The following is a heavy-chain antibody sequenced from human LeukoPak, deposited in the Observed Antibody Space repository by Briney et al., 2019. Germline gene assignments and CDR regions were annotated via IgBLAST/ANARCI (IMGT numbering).Heavy chain of an antibody. CDR3: ARDWGYCSGGSCYWFDP. J-gene: IGHJ5*02. CDR2: INAGNGNT. V-gene: IGHV1-3*01. CDR1: GYIFTTYA. D-gene: IGHD2-15*01. Sequence: VASVKVSCKASGYIFTTYAMHWVRQASGQRLEWMGWINAGNGNTKYSQKFQGRVTITTDTSASTAYMELNSLRSEDTAVYYCARDWGYCSGGSCYWFDPWGQGTLVTVSS.